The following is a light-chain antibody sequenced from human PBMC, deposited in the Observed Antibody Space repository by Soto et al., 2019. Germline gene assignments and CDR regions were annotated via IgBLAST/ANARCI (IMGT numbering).Light chain of an antibody. CDR2: LNSDGSH. J-gene: IGLJ1*01. CDR3: QTWGTGIRV. CDR1: SGHSNYA. V-gene: IGLV4-69*01. Sequence: QLVLTQSPSASASLGASVKLTCTLSSGHSNYAIAWHQQQPEKGPRYLMKLNSDGSHRKGDGIPDRFSGSSSGAKRYLTISSLQSEDEADYYCQTWGTGIRVFGTGTKVTVL.